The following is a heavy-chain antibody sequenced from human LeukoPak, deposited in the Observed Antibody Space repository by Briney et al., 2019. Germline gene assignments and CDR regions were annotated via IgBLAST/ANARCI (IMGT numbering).Heavy chain of an antibody. CDR1: GFTVSSNY. CDR2: IYSGGST. D-gene: IGHD3-22*01. CDR3: ARGHYYYDSSGYLRDYDAFDI. V-gene: IGHV3-53*01. J-gene: IGHJ3*02. Sequence: GGSLRLSCAASGFTVSSNYMTWVRQAPGKGLEWVSVIYSGGSTYYADSVKGRFTISRDNSKNTLYLQMNSLRAEDTAVYYCARGHYYYDSSGYLRDYDAFDIWGQGTMVTVSS.